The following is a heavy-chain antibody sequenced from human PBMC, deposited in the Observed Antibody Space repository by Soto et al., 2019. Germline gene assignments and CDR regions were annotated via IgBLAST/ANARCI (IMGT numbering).Heavy chain of an antibody. Sequence: GASVKVSCKASGGTFSSYAISWVRQAPGQGLEWMGGIIPIFGTANYAQKFQGRVTITADESTSTAYMELSSLRSEDTAVYYCARESITIFGVVINYGMDVWGQGTTVTVSS. CDR1: GGTFSSYA. CDR2: IIPIFGTA. CDR3: ARESITIFGVVINYGMDV. V-gene: IGHV1-69*13. J-gene: IGHJ6*02. D-gene: IGHD3-3*01.